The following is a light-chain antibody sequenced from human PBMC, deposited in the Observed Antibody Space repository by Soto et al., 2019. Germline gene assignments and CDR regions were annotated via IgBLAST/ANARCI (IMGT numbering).Light chain of an antibody. CDR2: NAS. V-gene: IGKV1-5*03. Sequence: DIQMTQSPSTLSASVGDSVPITCRASASSSRWLAGYQQKPGKAPKLLIYNASSIESGVPSRFSGGGSGTEFTLTINSLQADDFAAYYCQQQNSFSITFGQGTRLEIK. CDR3: QQQNSFSIT. CDR1: ASSSRW. J-gene: IGKJ5*01.